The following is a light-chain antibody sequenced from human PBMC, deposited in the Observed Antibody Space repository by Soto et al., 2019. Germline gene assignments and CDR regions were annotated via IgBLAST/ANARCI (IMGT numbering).Light chain of an antibody. CDR3: AAWDDRLSAVV. Sequence: QSVMTQPPSVSAAPGQKVTISCSGSSSNIGGNSVSWYQQLPGTAPKLLIYDDNKRPSGIPDRFSGSKSGTSATLGISGLQSEDEADYYCAAWDDRLSAVVFGGGTKLTVL. CDR2: DDN. J-gene: IGLJ2*01. V-gene: IGLV1-51*01. CDR1: SSNIGGNS.